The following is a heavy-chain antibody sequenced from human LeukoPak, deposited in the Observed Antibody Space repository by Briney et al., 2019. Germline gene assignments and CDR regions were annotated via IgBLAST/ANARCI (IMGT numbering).Heavy chain of an antibody. Sequence: ASVKVSCKPSGYTFTSHYVQWVRQAPGQGLEWMGLINPNGGGTQYAQKLQGRVTMTRDTSTNTVYMELISLTSEDTAVYYCARSSGWFHFDYWGQGTLVSVSS. CDR3: ARSSGWFHFDY. CDR1: GYTFTSHY. V-gene: IGHV1-46*04. J-gene: IGHJ4*02. D-gene: IGHD6-13*01. CDR2: INPNGGGT.